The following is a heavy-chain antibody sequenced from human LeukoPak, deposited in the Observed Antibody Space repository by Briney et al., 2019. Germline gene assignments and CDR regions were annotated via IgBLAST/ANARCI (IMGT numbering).Heavy chain of an antibody. CDR2: IVVGSGNT. J-gene: IGHJ6*03. V-gene: IGHV1-58*02. D-gene: IGHD4-11*01. CDR3: AAEVDSNPPYYYYMDV. CDR1: GYTFTSYD. Sequence: GASVKVSCKASGYTFTSYDINWVRQARGQRLEWIGWIVVGSGNTNYAQKFQERVTITRDMSTSTAYMELSSLRSEDTAVYYCAAEVDSNPPYYYYMDVWGKGTTVTVSS.